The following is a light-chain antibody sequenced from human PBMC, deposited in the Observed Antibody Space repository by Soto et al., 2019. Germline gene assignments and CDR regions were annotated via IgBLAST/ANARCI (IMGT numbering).Light chain of an antibody. V-gene: IGKV3-20*01. Sequence: EIVLTQSPGTLSLSPGERATLSCRASQTVSSSHLAWYQQKPGQAPRLLIYGASSRATGIPDRFSGSGSGTDFTLAISRLEPEDFAVYSCQQYGSSPLTFGGGTKVELK. CDR3: QQYGSSPLT. CDR1: QTVSSSH. J-gene: IGKJ4*01. CDR2: GAS.